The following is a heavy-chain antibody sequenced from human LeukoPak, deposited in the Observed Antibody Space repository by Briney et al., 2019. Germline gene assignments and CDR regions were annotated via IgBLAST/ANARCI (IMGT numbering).Heavy chain of an antibody. CDR2: IYYSGST. Sequence: PSETLSLTCTVSGGSISSYYWSWIRQPPGKGLEWIGYIYYSGSTNYNPSLKSRATISVDTSKNQFSLKLSSVTAADTAVYYCARSRSYYYDSSGYYEFDYWGQGTLVTVSS. V-gene: IGHV4-59*01. J-gene: IGHJ4*02. CDR1: GGSISSYY. CDR3: ARSRSYYYDSSGYYEFDY. D-gene: IGHD3-22*01.